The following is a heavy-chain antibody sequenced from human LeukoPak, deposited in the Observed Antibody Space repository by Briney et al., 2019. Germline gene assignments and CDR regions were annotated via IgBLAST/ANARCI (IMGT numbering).Heavy chain of an antibody. CDR2: IYSGGTT. D-gene: IGHD5-18*01. CDR3: ARDQYSYAHAAH. J-gene: IGHJ4*02. CDR1: GFTVSSNY. Sequence: GGSLRLSCAASGFTVSSNYMSWVRQAPGKGLEWVSVIYSGGTTYYADSVKGRFTISRDNSRNTLHLQMNSLRAEDTAVYYCARDQYSYAHAAHWGQGTLVTVSS. V-gene: IGHV3-66*01.